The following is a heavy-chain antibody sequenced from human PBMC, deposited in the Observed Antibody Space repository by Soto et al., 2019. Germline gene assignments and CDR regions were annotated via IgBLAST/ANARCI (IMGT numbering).Heavy chain of an antibody. Sequence: VKVSCKASGYTFTGYYMHWVRQAPGQGLEWMGWINPNSGGTNYAQKFQGRVTMTRDTSISTAYMELSRLRSDDTAVYYCARDLVYSTMIVVVITTGYFDYWGQGTLVTVSS. CDR1: GYTFTGYY. V-gene: IGHV1-2*02. J-gene: IGHJ4*02. D-gene: IGHD3-22*01. CDR2: INPNSGGT. CDR3: ARDLVYSTMIVVVITTGYFDY.